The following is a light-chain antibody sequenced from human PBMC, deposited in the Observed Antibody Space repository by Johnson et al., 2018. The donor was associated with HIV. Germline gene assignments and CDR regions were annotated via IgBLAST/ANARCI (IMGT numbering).Light chain of an antibody. V-gene: IGLV1-51*02. Sequence: QSVLTQPPSVSEAPGQKVTISCSGSSSNIGNNYVSWYQQLPGTAPKLLIYENNKLPSGIPDRFSGSKSGTSATLGITGLQTGDEADYYCGAWDSSLTAGVFGTGTRVTVL. CDR2: ENN. CDR3: GAWDSSLTAGV. CDR1: SSNIGNNY. J-gene: IGLJ1*01.